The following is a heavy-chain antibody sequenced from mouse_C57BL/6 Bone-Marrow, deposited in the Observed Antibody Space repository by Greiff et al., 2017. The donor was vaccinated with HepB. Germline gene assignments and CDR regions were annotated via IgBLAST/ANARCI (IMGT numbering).Heavy chain of an antibody. CDR1: GYIFTSYW. V-gene: IGHV1-55*01. D-gene: IGHD1-1*01. Sequence: VQLQQPGAELVKPGASVKMSSKAFGYIFTSYWITWVKQRPGQGLEWIGDIYPGSGSTNYNEKSKSKATRTVDTSSSTAYMHLSTLTSEDSAVYYCAHYYDSSTDYYDMDYWVQGTAVTVSS. J-gene: IGHJ4*01. CDR2: IYPGSGST. CDR3: AHYYDSSTDYYDMDY.